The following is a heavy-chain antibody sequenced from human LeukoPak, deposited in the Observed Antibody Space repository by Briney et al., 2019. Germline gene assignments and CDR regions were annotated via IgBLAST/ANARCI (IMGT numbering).Heavy chain of an antibody. CDR3: ARDGYSGYDFHY. Sequence: PGGSLRLSCAASGFTFSSYSMNWVRQAPGKGLEWVSSISSSSYYIYYADSVKGRFTISRDNAKNSLYLQVNSLRAEDTAVYYCARDGYSGYDFHYWGQGTLVTVSS. V-gene: IGHV3-21*01. D-gene: IGHD5-12*01. CDR1: GFTFSSYS. J-gene: IGHJ4*02. CDR2: ISSSSYYI.